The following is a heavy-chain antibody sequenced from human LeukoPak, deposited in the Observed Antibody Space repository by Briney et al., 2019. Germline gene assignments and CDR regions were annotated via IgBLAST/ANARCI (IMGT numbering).Heavy chain of an antibody. CDR1: GFTFSSYG. J-gene: IGHJ4*02. V-gene: IGHV3-30*18. CDR2: ISYDGSNK. Sequence: PGRSLRLSCAASGFTFSSYGMHWVRQAPGKGLEWVAVISYDGSNKYYADSVKGRFTISRDNSKNTLYLQMNSLRAEDTAVCYCAKSLGGIVGAPLLFDFDYWGQGTLVTVSS. CDR3: AKSLGGIVGAPLLFDFDY. D-gene: IGHD1-26*01.